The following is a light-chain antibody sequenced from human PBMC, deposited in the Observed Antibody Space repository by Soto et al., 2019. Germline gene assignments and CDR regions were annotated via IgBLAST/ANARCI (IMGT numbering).Light chain of an antibody. V-gene: IGLV6-57*02. CDR1: SGSIASNY. Sequence: NFMLTQPHSVSESPGKTVTISCTGSSGSIASNYVQWYQQRPGSAPTTVIYEDNQRPSGLPDRFSGSIDSSSNSASLTISGLKTEDEADYYCQSYDSSNHEVVFGGGTKLTVL. CDR3: QSYDSSNHEVV. CDR2: EDN. J-gene: IGLJ2*01.